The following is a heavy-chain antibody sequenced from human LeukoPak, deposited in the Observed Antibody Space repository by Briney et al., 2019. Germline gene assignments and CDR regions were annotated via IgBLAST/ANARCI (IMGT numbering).Heavy chain of an antibody. D-gene: IGHD2-15*01. CDR2: IYYSGST. V-gene: IGHV4-39*07. J-gene: IGHJ4*02. CDR3: AIFSGGSYAFDY. Sequence: SETLSLTCTVSGGSISSSSYYWGWIRQPPGKGLEWIGSIYYSGSTYYNPSLKSRVTISVDTSKNQFSLKLSSVTAADTAVYYCAIFSGGSYAFDYWGQGTLVTVSS. CDR1: GGSISSSSYY.